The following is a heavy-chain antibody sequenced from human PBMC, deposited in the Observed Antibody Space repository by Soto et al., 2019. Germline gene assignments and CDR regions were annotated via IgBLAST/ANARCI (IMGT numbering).Heavy chain of an antibody. Sequence: EVQLVESGGGLVQPGGSLRLSCAASGFTFSTYGMSWVRQAPGKGLEWVSGVSGSGTAAYYANSVRGRFTISRDNSDNTLHLQMNSLRVEDTALYHCAKGAISTSDPYYYFYNMDVWGLGTTVTVSS. CDR3: AKGAISTSDPYYYFYNMDV. V-gene: IGHV3-23*04. D-gene: IGHD2-2*01. CDR2: VSGSGTAA. CDR1: GFTFSTYG. J-gene: IGHJ6*02.